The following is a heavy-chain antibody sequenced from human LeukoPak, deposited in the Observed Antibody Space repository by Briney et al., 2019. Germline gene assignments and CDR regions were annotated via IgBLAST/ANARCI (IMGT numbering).Heavy chain of an antibody. CDR3: ARKTGYSRGNAFDI. CDR1: GFTFSDYY. CDR2: ISSGSIYT. V-gene: IGHV3-11*03. Sequence: GGSLRLSCAASGFTFSDYYINWLRQAPGKGLEWLSYISSGSIYTNYADSVKGRFTISRDNAKNSLYLQMNSLRAEDTAVYYCARKTGYSRGNAFDIWGQGTMVTVSS. J-gene: IGHJ3*02. D-gene: IGHD3-9*01.